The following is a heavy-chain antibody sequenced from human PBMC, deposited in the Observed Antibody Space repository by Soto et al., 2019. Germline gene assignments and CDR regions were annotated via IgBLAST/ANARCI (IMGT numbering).Heavy chain of an antibody. CDR1: GVSISSGGFY. CDR2: IYYIGST. D-gene: IGHD3-10*01. V-gene: IGHV4-31*03. CDR3: ARVYNNAFDI. Sequence: ILSLTCTVSGVSISSGGFYWSWIRQHPGKGLEWIGYIYYIGSTYYDPSLKSRVTMSLDTSENQFSLKLSSVTAADTAVYYCARVYNNAFDIWGQGTMVTVSS. J-gene: IGHJ3*02.